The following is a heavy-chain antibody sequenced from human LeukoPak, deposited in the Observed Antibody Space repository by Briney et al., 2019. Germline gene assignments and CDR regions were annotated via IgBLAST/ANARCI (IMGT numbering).Heavy chain of an antibody. V-gene: IGHV4-34*01. CDR2: INHSGST. Sequence: SETLSLTCAVYGGSFSGYYWSWIRQPPGKGLEWIGEINHSGSTNYNPSLKSRVTISVGTSKNQFSLKLSSVTAADTAVYYCARGSSHSSSSGRRSYYYYGMDVWGQGTTVTVSS. J-gene: IGHJ6*02. CDR1: GGSFSGYY. CDR3: ARGSSHSSSSGRRSYYYYGMDV. D-gene: IGHD6-6*01.